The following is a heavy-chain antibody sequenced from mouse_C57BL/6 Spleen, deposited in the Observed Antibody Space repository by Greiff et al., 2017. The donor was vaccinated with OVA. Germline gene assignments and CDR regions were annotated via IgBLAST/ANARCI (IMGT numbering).Heavy chain of an antibody. Sequence: VQLQQPGAELVKPGASVKLSCKASGYTFTSYWMQWVKQRPGQGLEWIGEIDPSDSYTKYNQKFKGKAPLTVDTSSSTVYMQLSRLTSEDSAVYYCASYGDEFAYWGQGTLVTVSA. CDR1: GYTFTSYW. CDR3: ASYGDEFAY. CDR2: IDPSDSYT. V-gene: IGHV1-50*01. D-gene: IGHD1-2*01. J-gene: IGHJ3*01.